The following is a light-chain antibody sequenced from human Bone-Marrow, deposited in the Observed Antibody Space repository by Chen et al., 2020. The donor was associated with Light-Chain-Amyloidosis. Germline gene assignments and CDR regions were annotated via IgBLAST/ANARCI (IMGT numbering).Light chain of an antibody. CDR3: QSAITDGVSMF. Sequence: SDDLTQPPAVSVSPGQTARISCSGDGLPTQYSSWYQLRPGQAPRLLIFKDNERPSGIPERFSGSSSGTIVTLTINGVQAEDEADYYCQSAITDGVSMFFDGGTRLTVL. J-gene: IGLJ2*01. CDR2: KDN. V-gene: IGLV3-25*03. CDR1: GLPTQY.